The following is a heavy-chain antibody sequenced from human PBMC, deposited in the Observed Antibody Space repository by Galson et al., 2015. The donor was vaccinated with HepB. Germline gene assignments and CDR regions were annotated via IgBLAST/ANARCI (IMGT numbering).Heavy chain of an antibody. CDR2: INPSGGST. CDR3: ARVGIVGASNNWFDP. D-gene: IGHD1-26*01. V-gene: IGHV1-46*03. CDR1: GYTFTSYY. Sequence: SVKVSCKASGYTFTSYYMHWVRQAPGQGLEWMGIINPSGGSTSYAQKFQGRVTMTRDTSTSTVYMELSSLRSEDTAVYYCARVGIVGASNNWFDPWGQGTLVTVSS. J-gene: IGHJ5*02.